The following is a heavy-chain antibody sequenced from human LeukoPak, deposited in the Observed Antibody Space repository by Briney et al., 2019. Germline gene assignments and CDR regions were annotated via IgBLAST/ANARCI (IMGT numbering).Heavy chain of an antibody. V-gene: IGHV4-34*01. J-gene: IGHJ5*02. Sequence: SETLSLTCAVYGWSFNDYYWNWIRQPPGKGLEWIGEINARGDTNYNPSLKSRVTISVDTSKKQFSRRLTSMIAADTALYYCARGQVPAARGYNWFDPWGQGTLVTVSS. D-gene: IGHD2-2*01. CDR3: ARGQVPAARGYNWFDP. CDR1: GWSFNDYY. CDR2: INARGDT.